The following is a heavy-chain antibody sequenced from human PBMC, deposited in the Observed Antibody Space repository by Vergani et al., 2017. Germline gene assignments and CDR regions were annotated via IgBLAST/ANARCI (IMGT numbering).Heavy chain of an antibody. CDR1: GFTFSSYA. Sequence: VQLVESGGGVVQPGRSLRLSCAASGFTFSSYAMSWVRQAPGKGLEWVSAISGSGGSTYYADSVKGRFTISRDNSKNTLYLQMNSLRAEDTAVYYCANPVAPYYYYYGMDVWGQGTTVTVSS. J-gene: IGHJ6*02. V-gene: IGHV3-23*04. CDR2: ISGSGGST. CDR3: ANPVAPYYYYYGMDV. D-gene: IGHD4-23*01.